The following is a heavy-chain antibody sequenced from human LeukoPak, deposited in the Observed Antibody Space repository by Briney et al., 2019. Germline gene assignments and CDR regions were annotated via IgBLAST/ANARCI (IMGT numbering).Heavy chain of an antibody. D-gene: IGHD3-10*01. V-gene: IGHV4-59*01. Sequence: SETLSLTCTVSGGSISNYYWSWIRQPPGKGLEWIGYIYYSGSTDYNPSLKSRVTISVDTSKNQFSLKLSSVTAADTAVYYCARDRALNWFDPWGQGTLVTVSS. CDR2: IYYSGST. CDR1: GGSISNYY. CDR3: ARDRALNWFDP. J-gene: IGHJ5*02.